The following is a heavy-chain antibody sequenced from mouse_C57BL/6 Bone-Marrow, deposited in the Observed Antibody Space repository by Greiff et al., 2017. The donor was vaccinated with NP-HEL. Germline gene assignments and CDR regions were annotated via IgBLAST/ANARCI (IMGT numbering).Heavy chain of an antibody. V-gene: IGHV1-76*01. Sequence: QVQLQQSGAELVRPGASVKLSCKASGYTFTDYYINWVKQRPGQGLEWIARIYPGSGNTYYNEKFKGKATLTAEKSSSTAYMQLSSLTSEDSAVYVCARGGMVTPCPSPMDYWGQGTSVTVSS. CDR3: ARGGMVTPCPSPMDY. CDR2: IYPGSGNT. J-gene: IGHJ4*01. D-gene: IGHD2-10*02. CDR1: GYTFTDYY.